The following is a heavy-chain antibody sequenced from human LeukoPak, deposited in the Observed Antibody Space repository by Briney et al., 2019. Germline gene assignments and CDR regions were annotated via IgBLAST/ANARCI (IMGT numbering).Heavy chain of an antibody. CDR1: GFTVSAYA. Sequence: GGSLRLSCAASGFTVSAYAMAWVRQAPGKGLEWVSTIYDDNTYYADSVKGRFAISTDNSKNTLYLQMNSLRVEDTAVYFCAARKVRGVWFYLDYWSQGTLVTVSS. V-gene: IGHV3-23*01. CDR3: AARKVRGVWFYLDY. CDR2: IYDDNT. J-gene: IGHJ4*02. D-gene: IGHD3-10*01.